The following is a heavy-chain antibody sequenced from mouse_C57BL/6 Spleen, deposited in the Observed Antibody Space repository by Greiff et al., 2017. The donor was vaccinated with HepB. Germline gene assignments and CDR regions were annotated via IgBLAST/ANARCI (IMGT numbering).Heavy chain of an antibody. CDR3: NKGEMDYDGVDY. CDR1: GFNIQDYY. V-gene: IGHV14-1*01. CDR2: IDPEDGDT. Sequence: VQLQQSGAELVMPGASVKLSCTASGFNIQDYYMHWVKPRPEQGLEWIGRIDPEDGDTDYAPKFQGKATMTDDTSSNTAYLQLSSLTSEDTAVYYCNKGEMDYDGVDYWGQGTPRTDSS. D-gene: IGHD2-4*01. J-gene: IGHJ2*01.